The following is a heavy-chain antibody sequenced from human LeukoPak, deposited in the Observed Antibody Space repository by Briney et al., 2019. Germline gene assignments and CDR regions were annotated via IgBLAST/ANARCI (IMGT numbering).Heavy chain of an antibody. CDR1: GGTFSSYA. CDR2: IIPIFGTA. D-gene: IGHD4-11*01. CDR3: ASSRPYSNYKIDY. V-gene: IGHV1-69*05. Sequence: GSSVKVSCKASGGTFSSYAISWVRQAPGQGLEWMGGIIPIFGTANYAQKFQGRVTITTDESTSTAYMELSSLRSEDTAVYYCASSRPYSNYKIDYWGQGTLVTVSS. J-gene: IGHJ4*02.